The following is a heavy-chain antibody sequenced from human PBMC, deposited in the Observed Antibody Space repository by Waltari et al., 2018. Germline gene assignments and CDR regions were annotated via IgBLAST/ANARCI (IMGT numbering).Heavy chain of an antibody. D-gene: IGHD3-9*01. CDR1: GFTFSSHA. CDR3: AKDPYDILTGIDY. J-gene: IGHJ4*02. Sequence: EVQLVESGGGLVQPGGSLRLSCAASGFTFSSHAMSWVRQAPGKGLEVVSGISWNSGSIGYADSVKGRFTISRDNAKNSLYLQMNSLRAEDTALYYCAKDPYDILTGIDYWGQGTLVTVSS. CDR2: ISWNSGSI. V-gene: IGHV3-9*01.